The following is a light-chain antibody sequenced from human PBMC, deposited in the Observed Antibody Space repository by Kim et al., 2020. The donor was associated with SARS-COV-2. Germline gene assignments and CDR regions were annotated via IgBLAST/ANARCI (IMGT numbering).Light chain of an antibody. J-gene: IGKJ1*01. CDR2: AAS. CDR3: QQSYSNPRT. CDR1: QSITSY. Sequence: DIQMTQSPSSLSASVGDRVTITCRASQSITSYLNWYQQKPGKAPKLLIYAASSLQSGVPSRFSGSGSGTDFTLTISSLQREDFATYYCQQSYSNPRTFGQGTKVDIK. V-gene: IGKV1-39*01.